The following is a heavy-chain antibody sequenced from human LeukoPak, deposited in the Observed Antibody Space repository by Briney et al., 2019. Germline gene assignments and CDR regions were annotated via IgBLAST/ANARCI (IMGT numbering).Heavy chain of an antibody. J-gene: IGHJ4*02. Sequence: SETLSLTCAVYGGSFSGYYWSWIRQPPGKGLEWIGEINHSGSTHYNPSLKSRVTISVDTSKNQFSLKLSSVTAADTAVYYCARGLSRGLLHRPFDYWGQGTLVTVSS. CDR3: ARGLSRGLLHRPFDY. V-gene: IGHV4-34*01. CDR2: INHSGST. D-gene: IGHD3-22*01. CDR1: GGSFSGYY.